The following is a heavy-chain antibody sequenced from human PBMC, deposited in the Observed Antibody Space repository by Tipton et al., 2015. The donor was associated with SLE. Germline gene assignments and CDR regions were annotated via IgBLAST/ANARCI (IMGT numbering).Heavy chain of an antibody. CDR2: IYKRGST. Sequence: TLSLTCTVSGGSISSGGYYWSWIRQHPGKGLEWIGYIYKRGSTYYNPSLKSRVTISVDTSKNQFSLKLSSVTAADTAVYYCARFQGNWNWFDPWGQGTLVTVSS. V-gene: IGHV4-31*03. CDR3: ARFQGNWNWFDP. D-gene: IGHD1-20*01. J-gene: IGHJ5*02. CDR1: GGSISSGGYY.